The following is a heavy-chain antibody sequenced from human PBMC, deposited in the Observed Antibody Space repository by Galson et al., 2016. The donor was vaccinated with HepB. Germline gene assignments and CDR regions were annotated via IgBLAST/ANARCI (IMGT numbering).Heavy chain of an antibody. CDR2: IANSGVTT. D-gene: IGHD2-15*01. Sequence: SLRLSCAASGFTFSNYAMSWVRQAPGKGLEWVSGIANSGVTTYYTDSVRGRFTISRDNSRNTLYLQLNSLRVEDTALYYCVRHDIGGFDGWGQGTLVTVSS. CDR1: GFTFSNYA. V-gene: IGHV3-23*01. J-gene: IGHJ4*02. CDR3: VRHDIGGFDG.